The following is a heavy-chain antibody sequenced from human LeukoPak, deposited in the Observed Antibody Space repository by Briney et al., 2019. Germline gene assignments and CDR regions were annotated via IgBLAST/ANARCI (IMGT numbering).Heavy chain of an antibody. CDR2: ITSSSSYI. CDR1: GFTFSDYN. D-gene: IGHD6-13*01. J-gene: IGHJ5*02. Sequence: PGGSLRLSCAASGFTFSDYNMNWVRQAPGKGLKWLSSITSSSSYIYYADSVKGRFTISRDNARDSLFLQMNSLRAEDTAVYYCARDLRGIAAAWGQGTLVTVSS. CDR3: ARDLRGIAAA. V-gene: IGHV3-21*01.